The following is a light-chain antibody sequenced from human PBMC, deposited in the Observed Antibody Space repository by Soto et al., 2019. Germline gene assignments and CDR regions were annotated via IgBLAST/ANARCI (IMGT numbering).Light chain of an antibody. CDR2: LNTDGSH. Sequence: QLVLTQSPSASASLGASVNLTCTLSSGHSSYAIAWHQQQPEKGPRYLMKLNTDGSHSKGDGIPDRFSGSRSGAERYLTISSLQSEDDADYYCQTWGTGIRVFGGGTKLTVL. CDR1: SGHSSYA. J-gene: IGLJ3*02. CDR3: QTWGTGIRV. V-gene: IGLV4-69*01.